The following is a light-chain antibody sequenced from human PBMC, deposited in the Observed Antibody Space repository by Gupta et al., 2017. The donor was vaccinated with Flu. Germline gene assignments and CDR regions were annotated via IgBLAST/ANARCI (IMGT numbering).Light chain of an antibody. CDR2: NTK. CDR3: ALYCDGGISL. CDR1: SGSVSSTHR. V-gene: IGLV8-61*01. Sequence: TVVTPEPSLSVSPGGTVTLPCGLSSGSVSSTHRPTWYQQTPGQAPRTLIHNTKYRLCGLPERFSGSICGGIAALTITVAQAEDDCIYYCALYCDGGISLFGGGTKVTVL. J-gene: IGLJ2*01.